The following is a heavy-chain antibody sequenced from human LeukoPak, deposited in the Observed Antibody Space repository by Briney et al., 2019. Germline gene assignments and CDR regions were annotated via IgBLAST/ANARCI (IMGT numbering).Heavy chain of an antibody. D-gene: IGHD1-1*01. CDR1: GGSISSYY. J-gene: IGHJ6*03. V-gene: IGHV4-4*07. CDR3: ARSSVASRRWNPNYYYYMDV. Sequence: SETLSLTCTVSGGSISSYYWSWIRQPAGKGLEWIGRIYTSGSTNYNPSLKSRVTMPVDTSKNQFSLKLSSVTAADTAVYYCARSSVASRRWNPNYYYYMDVWGKGTTVTVSS. CDR2: IYTSGST.